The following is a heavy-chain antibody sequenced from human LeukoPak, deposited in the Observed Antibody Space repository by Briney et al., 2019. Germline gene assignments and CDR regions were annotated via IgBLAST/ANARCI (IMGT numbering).Heavy chain of an antibody. V-gene: IGHV1-18*01. J-gene: IGHJ4*02. CDR2: ISAYNGNT. CDR3: ARGRAQKLGYCSGGSCYGDY. CDR1: GYTFTSYG. Sequence: GASVKVSCKASGYTFTSYGISWVRQAPGQGLEWMGWISAYNGNTNYAQKLQGRVTMTTDTSTSTAYMELRSLRSDDTAVYYCARGRAQKLGYCSGGSCYGDYWGQGTLVTVSS. D-gene: IGHD2-15*01.